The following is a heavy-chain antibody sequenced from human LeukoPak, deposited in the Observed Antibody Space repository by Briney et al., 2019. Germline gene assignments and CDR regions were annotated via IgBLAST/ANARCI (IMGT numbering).Heavy chain of an antibody. J-gene: IGHJ4*02. V-gene: IGHV4-30-2*01. CDR1: GGSISGGGYS. CDR2: IYHSGST. CDR3: ARGNYGDCDTLFDY. D-gene: IGHD4-17*01. Sequence: SQTLSLTCAVSGGSISGGGYSWSWIRQPPGKGLEWIGYIYHSGSTYYNPSLKSRVTISVDRSKNQFSLKLSSVTAADTAVYYCARGNYGDCDTLFDYWGQGTLVTVSS.